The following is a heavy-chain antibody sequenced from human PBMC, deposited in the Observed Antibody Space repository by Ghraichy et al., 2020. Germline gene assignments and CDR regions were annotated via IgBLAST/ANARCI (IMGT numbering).Heavy chain of an antibody. CDR1: GFTFSSYA. V-gene: IGHV3-23*01. J-gene: IGHJ3*02. CDR3: AKPLTRYCSSTSCYHAFDI. Sequence: GGSLRLSCAASGFTFSSYAMSWVRQAPGKGLEWVSAISGSGGSTYYADSVKGRFTISRDNSKNTLYLQMNSLRAEDTAVYYCAKPLTRYCSSTSCYHAFDIWGQGTMVTVSS. CDR2: ISGSGGST. D-gene: IGHD2-2*01.